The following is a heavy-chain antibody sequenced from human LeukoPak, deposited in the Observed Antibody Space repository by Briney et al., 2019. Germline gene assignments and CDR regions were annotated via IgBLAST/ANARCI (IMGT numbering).Heavy chain of an antibody. CDR2: INPNSGGT. D-gene: IGHD2-15*01. V-gene: IGHV1-2*02. CDR1: GYTFTGYY. J-gene: IGHJ4*02. CDR3: ARDEGKYCSGGSCRYPDY. Sequence: GASVKVSCKASGYTFTGYYMHWVRQTPGQRLEWMGWINPNSGGTNYAQKFQGRVTMTRDTSISTAYMELSRLRSDDTAVYYCARDEGKYCSGGSCRYPDYWGQGTLVTVSS.